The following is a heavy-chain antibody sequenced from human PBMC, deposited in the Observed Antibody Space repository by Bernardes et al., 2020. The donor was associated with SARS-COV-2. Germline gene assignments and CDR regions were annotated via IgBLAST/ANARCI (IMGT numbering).Heavy chain of an antibody. D-gene: IGHD6-19*01. V-gene: IGHV4-39*02. Sequence: SQPVSGTCTVSGGSISSSSYYWGWIRQPPGKGLEWIGRIYYSGSTYYNPSLKSRVTISVDTSKNQFSLKLSSVTAADTAVYYCAREGYSSGWYLDYWGQGTLVTVSS. J-gene: IGHJ4*02. CDR3: AREGYSSGWYLDY. CDR1: GGSISSSSYY. CDR2: IYYSGST.